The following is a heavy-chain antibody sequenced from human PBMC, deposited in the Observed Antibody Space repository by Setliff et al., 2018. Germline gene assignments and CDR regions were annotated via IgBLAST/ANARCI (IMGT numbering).Heavy chain of an antibody. Sequence: GSLRLSCVASGFTFSNYEFNWVRQAPGKGLEWISYISNGGGAVEYADSVKGRFTISRDNAKSSLYLQMNSLRAEDTAVYYCARDQGSYGYRAFDSWGQGALVTVS. CDR1: GFTFSNYE. CDR2: ISNGGGAV. J-gene: IGHJ4*02. D-gene: IGHD3-16*01. V-gene: IGHV3-48*03. CDR3: ARDQGSYGYRAFDS.